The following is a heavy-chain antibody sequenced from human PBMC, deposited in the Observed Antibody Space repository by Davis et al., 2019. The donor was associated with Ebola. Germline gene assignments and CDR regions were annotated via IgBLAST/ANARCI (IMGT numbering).Heavy chain of an antibody. D-gene: IGHD3-10*01. CDR1: GLIFNNYW. CDR2: IKEDGGEK. Sequence: RRSLTLSCPASGLIFNNYWMSWIRQAPGKWPEWVAIIKEDGGEKYYVDSVKGRFTISRDNAKNARYLQMNSLRDEDTAVYYCARDRMVRGVIIMSFGMDVWGQGTTVTVSS. J-gene: IGHJ6*02. V-gene: IGHV3-7*01. CDR3: ARDRMVRGVIIMSFGMDV.